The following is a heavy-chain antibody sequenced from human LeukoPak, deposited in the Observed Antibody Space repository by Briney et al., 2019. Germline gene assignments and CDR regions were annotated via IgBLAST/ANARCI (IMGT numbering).Heavy chain of an antibody. CDR1: GGSISSGGYS. Sequence: SQTLSLTCAVSGGSISSGGYSWSWIRQPPGKGLEWIGYIYYSGSTNYNPSLKSRVTISVDTSKNQFSLKLSSVTAADTAVYYCARSGHYGSGSYYNDYYYGMDVWGQGTTVTVSS. D-gene: IGHD3-10*01. V-gene: IGHV4-30-4*07. CDR2: IYYSGST. CDR3: ARSGHYGSGSYYNDYYYGMDV. J-gene: IGHJ6*02.